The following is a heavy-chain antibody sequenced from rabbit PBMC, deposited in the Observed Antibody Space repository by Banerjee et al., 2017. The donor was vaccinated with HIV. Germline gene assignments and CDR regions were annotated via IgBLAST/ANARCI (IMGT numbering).Heavy chain of an antibody. J-gene: IGHJ6*01. D-gene: IGHD8-1*01. CDR3: ATTGYGVSTDYKL. V-gene: IGHV1S40*01. Sequence: QSLEESGGDLVKPGASLTVTCTASGIDFSSYYDMCWVRQAPGKGLELIGCISTGDGSTYYASWAKGRFTISKTSSTTVTLQVTSLTAADTATYFCATTGYGVSTDYKLWGPGTLVTV. CDR1: GIDFSSYYD. CDR2: ISTGDGST.